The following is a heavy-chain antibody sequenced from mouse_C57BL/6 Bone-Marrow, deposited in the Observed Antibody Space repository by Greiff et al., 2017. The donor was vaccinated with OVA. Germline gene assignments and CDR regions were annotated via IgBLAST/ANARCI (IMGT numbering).Heavy chain of an antibody. D-gene: IGHD2-5*01. Sequence: EVKVVESGGDLVKPGGSLKLSCAASGFTFSSYGMSWVRQTPDKRLEWVATISSGGSYTYYPDSVKGRFTISRDNAKNTLYLQMSSLKSEDTAMYYCARHGSNYYAMDYWGQGTSVTVSS. CDR1: GFTFSSYG. CDR3: ARHGSNYYAMDY. CDR2: ISSGGSYT. J-gene: IGHJ4*01. V-gene: IGHV5-6*01.